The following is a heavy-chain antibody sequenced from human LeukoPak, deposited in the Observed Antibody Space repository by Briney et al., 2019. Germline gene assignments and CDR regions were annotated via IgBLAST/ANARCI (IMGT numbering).Heavy chain of an antibody. CDR1: GYTFTSYY. J-gene: IGHJ4*02. CDR3: ARRFNYYDSSGYYQGFYFDY. D-gene: IGHD3-22*01. CDR2: IIPIFGTA. V-gene: IGHV1-69*05. Sequence: SVKVSCKASGYTFTSYYMHWVRQAPGQGLEWMGRIIPIFGTANYAQKFQGRVTITTDESTSTAYMELSSLRSEDTAVYYCARRFNYYDSSGYYQGFYFDYWGLGTLVTVSS.